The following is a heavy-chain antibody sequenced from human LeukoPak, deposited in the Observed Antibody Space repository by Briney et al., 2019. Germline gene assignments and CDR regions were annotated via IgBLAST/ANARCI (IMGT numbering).Heavy chain of an antibody. Sequence: ETLSLTCTVSGGSISSYYWSWIRQPPGKGLEWIGYIYYSGSTNYNPSLKSRVTISVDTSKNQFSLKLSSVTAADTAVYYCARRNYYDSSGYSGVSWFDPWGQGTLVTVSS. CDR2: IYYSGST. CDR1: GGSISSYY. CDR3: ARRNYYDSSGYSGVSWFDP. D-gene: IGHD3-22*01. J-gene: IGHJ5*02. V-gene: IGHV4-59*08.